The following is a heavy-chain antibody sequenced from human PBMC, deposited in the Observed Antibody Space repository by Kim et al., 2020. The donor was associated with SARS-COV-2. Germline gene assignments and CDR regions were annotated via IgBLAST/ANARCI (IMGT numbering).Heavy chain of an antibody. CDR2: IYYSGST. J-gene: IGHJ4*02. Sequence: SETLSLTCTVSGGSISSYYWSWIRQPPGKGLEWIGYIYYSGSTNYNPSLKSRVTISVDTSKNQFSLKLSSVTAADTAVYYCARDMGSGWYDYWGQGTLVTVSS. CDR1: GGSISSYY. V-gene: IGHV4-59*01. CDR3: ARDMGSGWYDY. D-gene: IGHD6-19*01.